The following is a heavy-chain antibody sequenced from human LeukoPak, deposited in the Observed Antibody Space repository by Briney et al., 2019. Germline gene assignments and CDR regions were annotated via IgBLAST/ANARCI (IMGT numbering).Heavy chain of an antibody. CDR1: GGSISSYY. Sequence: SETLSLTCTVSGGSISSYYWGWIRQPAGKGLEWIGRIYTSGSTNYNPSLKSRVTISVDTSKNQFSLKLSSVTAADTAAYYCARRGGPYYYDSSGYYRKPRSHFDHWGQGTLVTVSS. J-gene: IGHJ4*02. CDR3: ARRGGPYYYDSSGYYRKPRSHFDH. D-gene: IGHD3-22*01. V-gene: IGHV4-4*07. CDR2: IYTSGST.